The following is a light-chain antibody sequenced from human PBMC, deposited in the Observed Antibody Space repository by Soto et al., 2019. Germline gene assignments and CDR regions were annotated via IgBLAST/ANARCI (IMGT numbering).Light chain of an antibody. CDR1: QSFINNF. CDR2: DAS. V-gene: IGKV3-20*01. Sequence: EIVLTQSPGTLSLSPGERATLSCRASQSFINNFLAWYQQKPGQAPRLLVFDASKRPTGIPDRFSGSGSGTDFTLTISRLEPEDFGVYYCQQYGTSPPRTFGQGTKVDIK. CDR3: QQYGTSPPRT. J-gene: IGKJ1*01.